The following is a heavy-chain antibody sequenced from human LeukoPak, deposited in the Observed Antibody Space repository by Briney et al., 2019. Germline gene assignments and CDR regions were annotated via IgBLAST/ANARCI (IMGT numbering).Heavy chain of an antibody. J-gene: IGHJ4*02. V-gene: IGHV1-2*06. D-gene: IGHD6-25*01. CDR3: ARFKVYSSEKYYFDY. CDR1: GYTFTGYY. CDR2: INPNSGGT. Sequence: ASVKVSCKASGYTFTGYYMHWVRQAPGQGLEWMGRINPNSGGTNYAQKFQGRVTMTRDTSISTAYMELSRLRSDDTAVYYCARFKVYSSEKYYFDYWGQGTLVTVSS.